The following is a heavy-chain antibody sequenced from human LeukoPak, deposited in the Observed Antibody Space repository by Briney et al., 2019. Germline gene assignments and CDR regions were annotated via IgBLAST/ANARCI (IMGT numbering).Heavy chain of an antibody. D-gene: IGHD3-10*01. CDR1: GGSISSESYF. Sequence: SQTLSLTCTVSGGSISSESYFWSWIRQPAGKGLEWIGRIYTSGSTYYNPSLKSRVTISVDTSKNQFSLKLSSVTAADTAVYYCARESRGVSDIWGQGTMVTVSS. CDR3: ARESRGVSDI. V-gene: IGHV4-61*02. CDR2: IYTSGST. J-gene: IGHJ3*02.